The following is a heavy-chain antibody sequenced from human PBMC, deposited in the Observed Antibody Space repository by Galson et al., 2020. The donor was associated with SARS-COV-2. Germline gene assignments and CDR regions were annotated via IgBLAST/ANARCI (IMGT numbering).Heavy chain of an antibody. CDR1: GFTFSSYA. J-gene: IGHJ4*02. Sequence: GGSLRLSCAASGFTFSSYAMHWVRQAPGKGLEWVAVISYDGSNKYYADSVKGRFTISRDNSKNTLYLQMNSLRAEDTAVYYCARDRSSWYLDYWGQGNLVTVSS. V-gene: IGHV3-30*01. D-gene: IGHD6-13*01. CDR3: ARDRSSWYLDY. CDR2: ISYDGSNK.